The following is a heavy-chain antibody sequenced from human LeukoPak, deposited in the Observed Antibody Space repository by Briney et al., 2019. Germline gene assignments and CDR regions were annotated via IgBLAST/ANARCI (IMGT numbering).Heavy chain of an antibody. CDR2: VVVGSGTT. Sequence: GTSVKVSCKASGLSFSSTIVQWVRQARGQGLEWIGWVVVGSGTTKYAQKFHDRVTITRDMSTGTAYLRLNSLTSEDTAVYYCAADRKARWEPSYDVVTGYAFDFWGQGTVVTVTS. D-gene: IGHD3-9*01. V-gene: IGHV1-58*01. J-gene: IGHJ4*02. CDR3: AADRKARWEPSYDVVTGYAFDF. CDR1: GLSFSSTI.